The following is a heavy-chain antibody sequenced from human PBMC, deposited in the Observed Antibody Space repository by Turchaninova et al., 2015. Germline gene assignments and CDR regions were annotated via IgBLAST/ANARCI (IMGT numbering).Heavy chain of an antibody. CDR1: GGTFGVNA. D-gene: IGHD6-6*01. Sequence: QVTLVQSGVGGDVFGSWGKGDGKALGGTFGVNASSLVEQAPGQGLEWMGGSIPIFGTANYAQKFQGRVTITADESTSTAYMELSSLRSEDTAVYYCARDHEQLAWDHFDYWGQGTLVTVSS. V-gene: IGHV1-69*01. CDR3: ARDHEQLAWDHFDY. J-gene: IGHJ4*02. CDR2: SIPIFGTA.